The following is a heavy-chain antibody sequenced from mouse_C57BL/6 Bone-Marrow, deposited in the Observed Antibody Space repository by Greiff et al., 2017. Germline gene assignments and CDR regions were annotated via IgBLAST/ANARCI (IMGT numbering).Heavy chain of an antibody. CDR1: GYTFTSYW. CDR3: ARRLDY. V-gene: IGHV1-52*01. Sequence: VQLQQPGAELVRPGSSVKLSCKASGYTFTSYWMHWVKQRPIQGLEWIGNIDPSDSETNYNQKFKVKATFTVDTSSSTAYMQLSSLTSEDSAVYYCARRLDYWGQGTTLTVSA. J-gene: IGHJ2*01. CDR2: IDPSDSET. D-gene: IGHD2-2*01.